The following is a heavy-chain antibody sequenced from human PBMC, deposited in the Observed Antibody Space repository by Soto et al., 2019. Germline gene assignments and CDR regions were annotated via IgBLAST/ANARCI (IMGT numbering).Heavy chain of an antibody. J-gene: IGHJ4*02. D-gene: IGHD3-16*01. Sequence: QVQLVQSGAEVKKPGSSVKVSCKASGGTFSSYAISWVRQAPGQGLEWMGGIIPIFGTANYAQKFQGRLTITADESTSTAYVELSSLGSEDTAVYYCGRGRREDGDYVWGFDYWGQGTLGTGSS. V-gene: IGHV1-69*01. CDR3: GRGRREDGDYVWGFDY. CDR1: GGTFSSYA. CDR2: IIPIFGTA.